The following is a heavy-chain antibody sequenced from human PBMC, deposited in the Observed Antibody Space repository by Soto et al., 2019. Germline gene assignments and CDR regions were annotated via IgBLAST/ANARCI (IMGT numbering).Heavy chain of an antibody. Sequence: GGSLRLSCAASGFTFSSYAMSWVRQAPKKGLEWVSAISGSGGSTYYADSLKGRFTISRDSSKNTLYLQMNSLRAEDTAVYYCANYLTAVGATSPFDYWGQGTLVTVSS. CDR3: ANYLTAVGATSPFDY. CDR2: ISGSGGST. CDR1: GFTFSSYA. D-gene: IGHD1-26*01. J-gene: IGHJ4*02. V-gene: IGHV3-23*01.